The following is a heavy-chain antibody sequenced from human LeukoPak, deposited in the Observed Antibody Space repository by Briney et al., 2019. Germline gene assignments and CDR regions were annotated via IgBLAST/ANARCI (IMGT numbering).Heavy chain of an antibody. D-gene: IGHD4-23*01. CDR2: IYYSGST. V-gene: IGHV4-59*01. J-gene: IGHJ4*02. CDR1: GGSISSYY. Sequence: SETLSLTCTVSGGSISSYYWSWIRQPPGKGLEWIGYIYYSGSTNYNPSLKSRVTISVDTSKNQFSLKLSSVTAADTAVYYCARDDYGGRGEFDYWGQGTLVTVSS. CDR3: ARDDYGGRGEFDY.